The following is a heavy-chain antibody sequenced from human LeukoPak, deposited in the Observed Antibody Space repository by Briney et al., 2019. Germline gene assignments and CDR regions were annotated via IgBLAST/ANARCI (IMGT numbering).Heavy chain of an antibody. CDR1: GYSFTSYW. D-gene: IGHD3-10*01. V-gene: IGHV5-51*01. J-gene: IGHJ5*02. CDR2: IYPGDSDT. Sequence: GESLKISCKGSGYSFTSYWIGWVRQMPGKGLEWMGIIYPGDSDTRYSPSFQGQVTISADKSISTAYLQWSSLKASDTAMYYCARLSRLWFGESPGIDPWGQGTLVTVSS. CDR3: ARLSRLWFGESPGIDP.